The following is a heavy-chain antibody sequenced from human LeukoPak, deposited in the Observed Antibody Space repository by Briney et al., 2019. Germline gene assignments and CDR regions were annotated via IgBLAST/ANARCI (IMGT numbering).Heavy chain of an antibody. Sequence: SETLSLTCAVYGGSFSGYYWSWIRQPPGKGLEWIGSIYYSGSTYYNPSLKSRVTISVDTSKNQFSLKLSSVTAADTAVYYCARGDRWLQLYLPFDYWGQGTLVTVSS. J-gene: IGHJ4*02. V-gene: IGHV4-34*01. CDR2: IYYSGST. CDR3: ARGDRWLQLYLPFDY. CDR1: GGSFSGYY. D-gene: IGHD5-24*01.